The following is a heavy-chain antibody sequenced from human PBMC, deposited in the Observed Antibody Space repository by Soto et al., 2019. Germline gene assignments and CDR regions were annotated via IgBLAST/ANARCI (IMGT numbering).Heavy chain of an antibody. Sequence: QVQLVESGGGVVQPGRSLRLSCAASGFTFSSYGMHWVRQAPGKGLEWVAVISYDGSNKYYADSVKGRFTISRDNSKNTLYLQMNILRAEDTAVYYCAKDHYTVTGNYWYFDLWGRGTLVTVYS. D-gene: IGHD4-17*01. V-gene: IGHV3-30*18. CDR1: GFTFSSYG. J-gene: IGHJ2*01. CDR3: AKDHYTVTGNYWYFDL. CDR2: ISYDGSNK.